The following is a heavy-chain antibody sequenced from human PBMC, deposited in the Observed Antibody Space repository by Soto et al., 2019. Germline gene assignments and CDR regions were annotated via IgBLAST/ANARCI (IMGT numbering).Heavy chain of an antibody. V-gene: IGHV4-59*11. D-gene: IGHD3-16*01. CDR2: IPYTGST. CDR3: GRTGRGGD. CDR1: GGSITSHY. J-gene: IGHJ4*02. Sequence: QVHLQESGPGLVKPSETLSLTCVVSGGSITSHYWSWIRQPPGKGLEWIGYIPYTGSTKYNPSLNSRVTTSLDTTKSPCARRRSAGTPADTAVDYCGRTGRGGDGGQGTLVTISS.